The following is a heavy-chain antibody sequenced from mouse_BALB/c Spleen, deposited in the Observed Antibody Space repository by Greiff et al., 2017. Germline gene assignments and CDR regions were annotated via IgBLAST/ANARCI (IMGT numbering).Heavy chain of an antibody. J-gene: IGHJ1*01. Sequence: VQLKESGPGLVKPSQSLSLTCTVTGYSITSDYAWNWIRQFPGNKLEWMGYISYSGSTSYNPSLKSRISITRDTSKNQFFLQLNSVTTEDTATYYCARGSINWYFDVWGAGTTVTVSS. V-gene: IGHV3-2*02. CDR3: ARGSINWYFDV. CDR1: GYSITSDYA. D-gene: IGHD1-1*01. CDR2: ISYSGST.